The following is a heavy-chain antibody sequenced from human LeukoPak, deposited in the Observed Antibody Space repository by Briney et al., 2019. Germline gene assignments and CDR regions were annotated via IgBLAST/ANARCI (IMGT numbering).Heavy chain of an antibody. J-gene: IGHJ4*02. CDR2: ISWNSGSI. V-gene: IGHV3-9*01. D-gene: IGHD3-22*01. Sequence: GRSLRLSCAASGFTFDDYAMHWVRQAPGKGLEWVSGISWNSGSIGYADSVKGRFTISRDNAKNSLYLQMNSLRAEDTAVYYCARDGDYYDSSGYYSDYWGQGTLVTVSS. CDR1: GFTFDDYA. CDR3: ARDGDYYDSSGYYSDY.